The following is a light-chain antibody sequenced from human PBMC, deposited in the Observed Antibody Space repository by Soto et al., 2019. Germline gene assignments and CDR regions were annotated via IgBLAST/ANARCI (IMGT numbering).Light chain of an antibody. CDR3: QQSYSLT. J-gene: IGKJ3*01. CDR1: QSISNN. V-gene: IGKV1-39*01. Sequence: DIQMTQSPSSLSASVGDRVTITCRASQSISNNLNWYQQKPGKAPKLLMYVASNLQSGVPSRFSGSGSGTDFTLTISSLQPEDFATYYCQQSYSLTFGPGTKVDIK. CDR2: VAS.